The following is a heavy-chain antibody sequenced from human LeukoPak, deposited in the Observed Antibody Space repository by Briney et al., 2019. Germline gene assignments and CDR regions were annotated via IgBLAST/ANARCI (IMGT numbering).Heavy chain of an antibody. V-gene: IGHV4-59*01. J-gene: IGHJ5*02. CDR2: IYYSGSA. CDR3: ASSPVTEYYEMSGWFDP. Sequence: PSETLSLTCTVSGGSISSYYWSWIRQPPGKGLEWIGYIYYSGSANYNPSLKSRVTISVDTSKNQFSLKLSSVTAADTAVYYCASSPVTEYYEMSGWFDPWGQGTLVAVSS. CDR1: GGSISSYY. D-gene: IGHD3-22*01.